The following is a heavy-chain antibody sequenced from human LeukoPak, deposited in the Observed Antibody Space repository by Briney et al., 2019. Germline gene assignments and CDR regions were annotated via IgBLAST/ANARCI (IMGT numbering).Heavy chain of an antibody. D-gene: IGHD3-9*01. V-gene: IGHV1-18*01. CDR2: ISAYNGNT. CDR3: ARDLDILTGYYIGGMDV. CDR1: GYTFTSYG. J-gene: IGHJ6*02. Sequence: GASVTVSCKASGYTFTSYGISWVRQAPGQGLEWMGWISAYNGNTNYAQKLQGGVTMTTDTSTSTAYMELRSLRSDDTAVYYCARDLDILTGYYIGGMDVWGQGTTVTVSS.